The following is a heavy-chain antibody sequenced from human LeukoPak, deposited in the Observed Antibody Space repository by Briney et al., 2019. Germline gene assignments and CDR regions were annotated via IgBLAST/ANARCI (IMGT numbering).Heavy chain of an antibody. J-gene: IGHJ3*02. CDR2: ISWYSGSI. CDR1: GFTFDDYA. D-gene: IGHD2-2*01. Sequence: PGRSLRLSCAASGFTFDDYAMHWVRQAPGKGLEWVSGISWYSGSIGYADSVKGRFTISRDNAKNSLYLQMNSLRAEDTALYYCAKDMGYCSSTSCNDAFDIWGQGTMVTVSS. V-gene: IGHV3-9*01. CDR3: AKDMGYCSSTSCNDAFDI.